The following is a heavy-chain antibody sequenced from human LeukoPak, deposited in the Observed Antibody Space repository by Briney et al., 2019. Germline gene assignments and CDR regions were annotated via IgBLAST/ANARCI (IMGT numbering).Heavy chain of an antibody. V-gene: IGHV3-30*14. Sequence: PGGSLRLSCAASGFTFSSYAMHWVRQAPGKGLEWVALISYDKSNKYYADSVKGRFTISRDNSKNTLFVQMNSLRTEDTAVYYCARSGVQWQWLLTYDAFDIRGQGTMVTVSS. CDR3: ARSGVQWQWLLTYDAFDI. D-gene: IGHD6-19*01. CDR2: ISYDKSNK. J-gene: IGHJ3*02. CDR1: GFTFSSYA.